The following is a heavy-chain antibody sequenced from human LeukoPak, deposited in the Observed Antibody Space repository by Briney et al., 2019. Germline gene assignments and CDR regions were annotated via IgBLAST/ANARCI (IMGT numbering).Heavy chain of an antibody. J-gene: IGHJ4*02. Sequence: ASVKVSCKASGYAFTSYSMNWVRQAPGQGLEWMGVINPSGGSTSYAQKFQGRVTMTTDTSTSTAYMELRSLRSDDTAVYYCARVGLLGPFDYWGQGTLVTVSS. D-gene: IGHD2-21*02. CDR1: GYAFTSYS. CDR2: INPSGGST. CDR3: ARVGLLGPFDY. V-gene: IGHV1-46*01.